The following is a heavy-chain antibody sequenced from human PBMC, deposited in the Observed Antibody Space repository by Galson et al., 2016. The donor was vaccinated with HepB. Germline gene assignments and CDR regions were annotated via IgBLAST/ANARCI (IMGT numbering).Heavy chain of an antibody. CDR3: ARRHGPIGC. D-gene: IGHD6-19*01. V-gene: IGHV3-23*01. CDR1: GFTFNNYA. Sequence: SLRLSCAASGFTFNNYAMSWVRQTPGTGLEWVSATSGRGGATYYADSGKGRFIISRDNSKNTVSLQMNRLRAEDAAIYYCARRHGPIGCWGQGTLVTVSS. J-gene: IGHJ4*02. CDR2: TSGRGGAT.